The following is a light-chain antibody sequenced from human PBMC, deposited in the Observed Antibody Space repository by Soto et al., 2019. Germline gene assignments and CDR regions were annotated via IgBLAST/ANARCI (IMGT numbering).Light chain of an antibody. V-gene: IGKV3-15*01. CDR1: QSVSSN. Sequence: EIVFTQSPCTLSLSPGERATLSCRASQSVSSNLAWYQQKPGQAPRLLIYGASTRATGIPARFSGSGSGTEFTLTISSLQSEDFAVYYCQQYGYTPRTFGQGTKVDI. CDR2: GAS. J-gene: IGKJ1*01. CDR3: QQYGYTPRT.